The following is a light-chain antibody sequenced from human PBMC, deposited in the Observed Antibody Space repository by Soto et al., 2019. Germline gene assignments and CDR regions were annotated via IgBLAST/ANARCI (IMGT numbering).Light chain of an antibody. V-gene: IGKV3-11*01. J-gene: IGKJ1*01. CDR3: QQSSNWPT. CDR2: DAS. Sequence: EIVFTQSPCTLTFFPWEIASLSCRASQSVSSYLAWYQQKPGQAPRLLIYDASNRATGIPARFSGSGSGTDFTLTISSLETEDFAVYYCQQSSNWPTFGQGTKVDIK. CDR1: QSVSSY.